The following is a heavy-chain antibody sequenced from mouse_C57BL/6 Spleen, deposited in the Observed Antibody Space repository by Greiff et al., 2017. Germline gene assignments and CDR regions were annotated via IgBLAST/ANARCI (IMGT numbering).Heavy chain of an antibody. V-gene: IGHV5-17*01. J-gene: IGHJ4*01. D-gene: IGHD2-5*01. Sequence: EVMLVESGGCLVKPGGSPKLSCAASGFTFSDYGMHWVRQAPEKGLEWVAYISSGSSTIYYADTVKGRFTISRDNAKNTLFLQMTSLRSEDTAMYYCADSNYTMDYWGQGTSVTVSS. CDR1: GFTFSDYG. CDR2: ISSGSSTI. CDR3: ADSNYTMDY.